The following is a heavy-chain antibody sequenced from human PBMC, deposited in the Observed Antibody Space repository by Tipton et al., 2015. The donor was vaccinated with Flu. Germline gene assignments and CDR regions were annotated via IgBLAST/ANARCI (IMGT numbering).Heavy chain of an antibody. CDR1: GGSFSGYY. CDR2: INHSGST. D-gene: IGHD3-3*01. CDR3: ATYLSDLWSGYSGGWFDP. Sequence: GLVKPSETLSLTCAVYGGSFSGYYWSWIRQPPGKGLEWIGEINHSGSTKYNPSLKSRVTISVDTSKNQFPLKLSSVTAADTAVYYCATYLSDLWSGYSGGWFDPWGQGTLVTVSS. J-gene: IGHJ5*02. V-gene: IGHV4-34*01.